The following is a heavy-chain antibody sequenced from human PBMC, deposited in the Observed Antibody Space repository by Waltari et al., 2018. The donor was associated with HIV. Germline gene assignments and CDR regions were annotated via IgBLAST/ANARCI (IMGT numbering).Heavy chain of an antibody. V-gene: IGHV3-48*02. CDR1: GFTFNSYS. Sequence: EVQLVESGGGLIQPGGSLRLSCAASGFTFNSYSMKWVRQAPGMGLEWVSYISVTGSSTHYADSVKCRFIISRDNAKNSLYLQMNTLRDEDTAVYYCARDHNGWIDPWGQGTLVTVSS. CDR2: ISVTGSST. J-gene: IGHJ5*02. CDR3: ARDHNGWIDP. D-gene: IGHD2-8*01.